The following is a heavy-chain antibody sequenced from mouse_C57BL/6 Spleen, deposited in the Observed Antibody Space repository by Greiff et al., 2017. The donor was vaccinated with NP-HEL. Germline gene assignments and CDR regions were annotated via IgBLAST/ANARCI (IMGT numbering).Heavy chain of an antibody. J-gene: IGHJ4*01. V-gene: IGHV1-64*01. CDR2: IHPNSGST. D-gene: IGHD2-12*01. Sequence: VQLQQPGAELVKPGASVKLSCKASGYTFTSYWMHWVKQRPGQGLEWIGMIHPNSGSTNYNEKFKSKATLTVDKSSSTAYMQLSSLTSEDSAVYYCASPSYDVEAMDYWGQGTSVTVSS. CDR3: ASPSYDVEAMDY. CDR1: GYTFTSYW.